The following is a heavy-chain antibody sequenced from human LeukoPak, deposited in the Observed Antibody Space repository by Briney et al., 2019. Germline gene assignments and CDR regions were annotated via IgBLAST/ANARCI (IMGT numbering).Heavy chain of an antibody. D-gene: IGHD5-18*01. J-gene: IGHJ4*02. CDR3: ARAEGYSYAFYFVY. Sequence: HPGGSLRLSCAASGFXFSSYWMTWVRQAPGKGLEWEAKIKYGGSEKYYADSVKGRFTISRDNAKNSLYLQMNSLRAEDTAVYFCARAEGYSYAFYFVYWGQGTLVTVSS. CDR1: GFXFSSYW. CDR2: IKYGGSEK. V-gene: IGHV3-7*04.